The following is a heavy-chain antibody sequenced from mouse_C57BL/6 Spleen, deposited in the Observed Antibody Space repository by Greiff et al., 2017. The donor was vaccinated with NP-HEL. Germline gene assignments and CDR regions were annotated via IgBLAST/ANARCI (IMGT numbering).Heavy chain of an antibody. V-gene: IGHV1-50*01. CDR1: GYTFTSYW. J-gene: IGHJ1*03. CDR2: IDPSDSYT. Sequence: VQLQQPGAELVKPGASVKLSCKASGYTFTSYWMQWVKQRPGQGLEWIGEIDPSDSYTNYNQKFKGKATLTVDTSSSTAYMQLSSLTSEDSAVYYCARFITNNGYFDVWGTGTTVTVSS. CDR3: ARFITNNGYFDV. D-gene: IGHD1-1*01.